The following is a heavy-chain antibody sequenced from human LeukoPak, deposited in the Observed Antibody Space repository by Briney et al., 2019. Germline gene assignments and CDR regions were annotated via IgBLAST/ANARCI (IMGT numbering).Heavy chain of an antibody. CDR2: IIPILGIA. J-gene: IGHJ3*02. V-gene: IGHV1-69*04. Sequence: ASVKVSCKASGYTFTSYGISWVRQAPGQGLEWMGRIIPILGIANYAQKFQGRVTITADKSTSTAYMELSSLRSEDTAVYYCARGALDYYDSSGYSPAFDIWGQGTMVTVSS. CDR3: ARGALDYYDSSGYSPAFDI. D-gene: IGHD3-22*01. CDR1: GYTFTSYG.